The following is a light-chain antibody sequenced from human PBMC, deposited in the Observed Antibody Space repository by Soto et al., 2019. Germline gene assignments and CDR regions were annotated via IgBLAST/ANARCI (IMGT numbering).Light chain of an antibody. Sequence: DIRMTQSPSSLSAFVGDTVTITCPAGPPISDSLNWYQQKPGKAPTLLISAPSTLQSGVPSRFSGSGKGTHFTLSISDLQPEDFATYYCQQTYAAPLTFGGGTRVEI. CDR2: APS. J-gene: IGKJ4*01. CDR1: PPISDS. V-gene: IGKV1-39*01. CDR3: QQTYAAPLT.